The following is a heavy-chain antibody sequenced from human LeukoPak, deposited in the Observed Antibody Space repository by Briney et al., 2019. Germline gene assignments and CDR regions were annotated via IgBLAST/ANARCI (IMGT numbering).Heavy chain of an antibody. CDR1: GFTFSSYS. CDR2: ISSSSSYI. V-gene: IGHV3-21*01. Sequence: GGSLRLSCAASGFTFSSYSMNWVRQAPGKGLEWVSSISSSSSYIYYADSVKGRFTISRDNAKNSLYLQMNSLRAEDTAVYYCARERDRGWSDDAFDIWGQGTMVTVSS. CDR3: ARERDRGWSDDAFDI. J-gene: IGHJ3*02. D-gene: IGHD6-19*01.